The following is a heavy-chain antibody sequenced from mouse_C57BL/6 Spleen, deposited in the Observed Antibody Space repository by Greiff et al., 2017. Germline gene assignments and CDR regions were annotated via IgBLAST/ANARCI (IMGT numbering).Heavy chain of an antibody. Sequence: VQLQQPGAELVRPGSSVKLSCKASGYTFTSYWMDWVKQRPGQGLEWIGNIYPSDSETHYNQKFKDKATLTVDKSSSTAYMQLSSLTSEDSAVYYGARDYYGSSGAMDYWGQGTSGTVSS. J-gene: IGHJ4*01. CDR3: ARDYYGSSGAMDY. V-gene: IGHV1-61*01. CDR2: IYPSDSET. CDR1: GYTFTSYW. D-gene: IGHD1-1*01.